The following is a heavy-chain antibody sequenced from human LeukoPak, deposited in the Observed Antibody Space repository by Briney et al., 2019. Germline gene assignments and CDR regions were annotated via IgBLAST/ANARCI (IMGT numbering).Heavy chain of an antibody. CDR2: ISSSGSTI. CDR3: ARGRRPSLVVTPGDAFDI. Sequence: GGSLRLSCAASGFTFSSYEMNWVRQAPGKGLERVSYISSSGSTIYYADSVKGRFTISRDNAKNSLYLQMNSLRAEDTAVYYCARGRRPSLVVTPGDAFDIWGQGTMVTVSS. CDR1: GFTFSSYE. V-gene: IGHV3-48*03. D-gene: IGHD4-23*01. J-gene: IGHJ3*02.